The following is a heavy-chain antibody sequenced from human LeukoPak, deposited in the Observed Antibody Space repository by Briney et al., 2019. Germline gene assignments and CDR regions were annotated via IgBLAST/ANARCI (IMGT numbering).Heavy chain of an antibody. D-gene: IGHD5-24*01. CDR3: AREMATIPLFDY. Sequence: GGSLRLSCAASGFTFSSYAMHWVRQAPGKGLEWVAVISYDGSNKYYADSVKGRFTISRDNSKNTLYLQMNSLRAEDTAVYYCAREMATIPLFDYWGQGTLVTASS. CDR2: ISYDGSNK. J-gene: IGHJ4*02. V-gene: IGHV3-30*04. CDR1: GFTFSSYA.